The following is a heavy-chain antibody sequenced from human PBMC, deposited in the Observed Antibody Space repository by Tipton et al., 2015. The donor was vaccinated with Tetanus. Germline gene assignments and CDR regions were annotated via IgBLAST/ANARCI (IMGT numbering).Heavy chain of an antibody. V-gene: IGHV4-61*08. J-gene: IGHJ1*01. CDR1: GGSLRSGDHY. CDR3: ARQDTLNYYYVGYFHD. D-gene: IGHD3-22*01. Sequence: TLSLTCTVSGGSLRSGDHYWSWIRQPPGKGLEWLAYISASGSTNSNYSLKSRITISRDTSKNQFSLKLASVTAADTAVYYCARQDTLNYYYVGYFHDWGQGTLVTVSS. CDR2: ISASGST.